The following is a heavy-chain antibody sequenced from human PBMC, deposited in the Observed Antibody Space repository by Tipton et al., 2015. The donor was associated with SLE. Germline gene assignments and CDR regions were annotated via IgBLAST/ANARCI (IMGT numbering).Heavy chain of an antibody. D-gene: IGHD6-13*01. CDR2: IGTAGDT. Sequence: GSLRLSCAASGFIFRNYDMHWVRQTIGKGLEWVSAIGTAGDTFYQGSVKGRFTISRENAKNSFYLQLNNLRVGDTAVYYCARAGIPPYYYYYMDVWGKGTTVTVSS. J-gene: IGHJ6*03. CDR3: ARAGIPPYYYYYMDV. V-gene: IGHV3-13*01. CDR1: GFIFRNYD.